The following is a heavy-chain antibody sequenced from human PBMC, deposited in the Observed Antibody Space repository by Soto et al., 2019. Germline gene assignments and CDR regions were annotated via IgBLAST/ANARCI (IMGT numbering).Heavy chain of an antibody. CDR2: IIPIFGTA. J-gene: IGHJ6*02. CDR3: AAQLLHFRRDYYYYGMDV. D-gene: IGHD2-15*01. V-gene: IGHV1-69*12. CDR1: GGTFSSYA. Sequence: QVQLVQSGAEVKKPGSSVKVSCKASGGTFSSYAISWVRQAPGQGLEWMGGIIPIFGTANYAQKFQGRVTITADESTSTAYMELSSLRSEDTAVYYCAAQLLHFRRDYYYYGMDVWGQGTTVTVSS.